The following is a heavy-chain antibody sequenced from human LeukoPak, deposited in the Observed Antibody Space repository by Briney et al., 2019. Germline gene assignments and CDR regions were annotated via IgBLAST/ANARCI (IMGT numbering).Heavy chain of an antibody. D-gene: IGHD4-17*01. CDR2: INPNSGGT. Sequence: ASVKVSCKASGYTFTGYYMHWVRQAPGQGLEWMGWINPNSGGTNYAQKIQGRVTMTRDTSISTAYMELSRLRSDDTAVYYCARLGKGDYGDFLDRYAFDIWGQGTMVTVSS. CDR3: ARLGKGDYGDFLDRYAFDI. V-gene: IGHV1-2*02. CDR1: GYTFTGYY. J-gene: IGHJ3*02.